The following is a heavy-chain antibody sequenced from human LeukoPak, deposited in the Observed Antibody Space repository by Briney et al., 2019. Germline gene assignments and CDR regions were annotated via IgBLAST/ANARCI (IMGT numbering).Heavy chain of an antibody. CDR2: MFDSERT. Sequence: PSETLSLTCTVSGGSISSHYCSWSRQPPVKGLELIGYMFDSERTKDNPSLKRRATLSADTSKNQFSLRLGSVTAAAPAVSYSPPIKPGSIFRYFDFSGPGILVTVSP. D-gene: IGHD3-3*01. CDR1: GGSISSHY. V-gene: IGHV4-59*11. J-gene: IGHJ4*02. CDR3: PPIKPGSIFRYFDF.